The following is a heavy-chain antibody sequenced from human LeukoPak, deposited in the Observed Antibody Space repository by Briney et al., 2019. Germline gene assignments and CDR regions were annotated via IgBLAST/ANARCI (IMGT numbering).Heavy chain of an antibody. CDR1: GNSRIFTY. J-gene: IGHJ4*02. Sequence: GASVKVSCKASGNSRIFTYLHWVRRAPGQGLEWVGWINPKTGGTNVAQKFQGRVIMTRDTSISTAFLEVTSLTPDDTAVYYCARDAGAHYDYWGQGSLVAVSS. V-gene: IGHV1-2*02. CDR3: ARDAGAHYDY. CDR2: INPKTGGT.